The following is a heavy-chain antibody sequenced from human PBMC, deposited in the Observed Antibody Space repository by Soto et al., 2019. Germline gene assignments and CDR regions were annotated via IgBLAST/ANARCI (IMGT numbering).Heavy chain of an antibody. D-gene: IGHD3-10*01. Sequence: QVQLVESGGGVVQPGRSLRLSCAASGFTFSTYGMHWVRQAPGKGLEWVAVIWYDGSNKYYADSVKGRFTISRDNSKNPQYLEMNRLRAEDTAAYYCARDSVPETGEDYWGQGTLVTVSS. CDR3: ARDSVPETGEDY. CDR2: IWYDGSNK. V-gene: IGHV3-33*01. CDR1: GFTFSTYG. J-gene: IGHJ4*02.